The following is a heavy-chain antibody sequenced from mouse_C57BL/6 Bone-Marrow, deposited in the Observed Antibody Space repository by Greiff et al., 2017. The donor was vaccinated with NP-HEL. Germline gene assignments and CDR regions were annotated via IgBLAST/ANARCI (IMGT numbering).Heavy chain of an antibody. CDR3: ARSPVITTVTSHYFDY. CDR1: GYAFSSYW. Sequence: QVHVKQSGAELVKPGASVKISCKASGYAFSSYWMNWVKQRPGKGLEWIGQIYPGDGDTNYNGKFKGKATLTADKSSSTAYMQLISLTSEYSAVYFCARSPVITTVTSHYFDYWGQGTTLTVSS. D-gene: IGHD1-1*01. CDR2: IYPGDGDT. J-gene: IGHJ2*01. V-gene: IGHV1-80*01.